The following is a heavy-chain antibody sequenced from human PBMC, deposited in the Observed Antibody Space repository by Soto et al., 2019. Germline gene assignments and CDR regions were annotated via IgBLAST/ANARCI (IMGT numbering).Heavy chain of an antibody. CDR1: GYDFTIYW. CDR3: ARDLGDILTGYYTGYYYGMDV. J-gene: IGHJ6*02. CDR2: VFPGDSDT. D-gene: IGHD3-9*01. V-gene: IGHV5-51*01. Sequence: GESLKISCKGSGYDFTIYWIAWVRQMPGKGLEWMGIVFPGDSDTIYSPSFQGRVTMTRDTSTSTVHMELSSLRSVDTAVYYCARDLGDILTGYYTGYYYGMDVWGQGTTVTVSS.